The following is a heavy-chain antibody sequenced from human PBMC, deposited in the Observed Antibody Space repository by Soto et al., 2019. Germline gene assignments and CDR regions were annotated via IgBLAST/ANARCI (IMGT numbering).Heavy chain of an antibody. CDR2: IGSTGNTI. V-gene: IGHV3-11*01. D-gene: IGHD4-4*01. Sequence: QVQLVESGGGLVKPGGSLRLSCAASGFTFSDSYMSWFRQAPGKGLEWISYIGSTGNTIYYADSVKGRFTIARDNAKNSLYLQMNRLRDEDTAVYYCGSRVNLRTASTFDSWGQGTLVTVSS. CDR1: GFTFSDSY. CDR3: GSRVNLRTASTFDS. J-gene: IGHJ4*02.